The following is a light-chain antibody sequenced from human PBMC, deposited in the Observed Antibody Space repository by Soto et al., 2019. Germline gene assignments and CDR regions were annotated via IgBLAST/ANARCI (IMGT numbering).Light chain of an antibody. Sequence: QSVLTQPPSVSGAPGQRVTISCTGSSSNIGAGYDVHWYQQLPGTAPKLLIYGNSNRPSGVPDRFSGSKSGTSASLAITGLQAEDEADYYCQSYDRSLREVVFGGGTKLTVL. CDR2: GNS. J-gene: IGLJ2*01. V-gene: IGLV1-40*01. CDR3: QSYDRSLREVV. CDR1: SSNIGAGYD.